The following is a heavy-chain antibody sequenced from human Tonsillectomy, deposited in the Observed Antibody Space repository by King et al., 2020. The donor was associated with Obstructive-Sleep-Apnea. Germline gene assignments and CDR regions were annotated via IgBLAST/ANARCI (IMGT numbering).Heavy chain of an antibody. V-gene: IGHV3-9*01. CDR1: GFTFDDYA. CDR2: ISWNGGSR. J-gene: IGHJ4*02. Sequence: VQLVESGGGLAQPGRSLRLSCAASGFTFDDYAMHWVRQAPGKGLEWVSGISWNGGSRGYADSVKGRFIISRDDAKSSLYLQMNSLRAEDTALYYCAKDISYDILTGDFDYWGQGTLVTVSS. D-gene: IGHD3-9*01. CDR3: AKDISYDILTGDFDY.